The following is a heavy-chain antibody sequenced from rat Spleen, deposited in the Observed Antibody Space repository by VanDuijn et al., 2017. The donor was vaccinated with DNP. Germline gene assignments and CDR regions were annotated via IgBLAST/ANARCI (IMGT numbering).Heavy chain of an antibody. CDR1: RFTFSSYW. Sequence: EVQLVESGGDLVQPGRSLKLSCVASRFTFSSYWMTWIRQVPGKGLEWVASISSSGAYTYYPDSVKGRFTISRDNAKNTLYLQMDSLRSEDTATYYCARHEGFYWYFDFWGPGTMVTVSS. D-gene: IGHD3-7*01. CDR2: ISSSGAYT. J-gene: IGHJ1*01. V-gene: IGHV5-31*01. CDR3: ARHEGFYWYFDF.